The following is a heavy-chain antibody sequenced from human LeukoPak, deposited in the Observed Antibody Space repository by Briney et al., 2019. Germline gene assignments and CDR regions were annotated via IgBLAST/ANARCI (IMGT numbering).Heavy chain of an antibody. CDR3: ATAFPSSLPAAMNLYRAFDI. D-gene: IGHD2-2*01. CDR2: FDPEDGET. CDR1: GYSLTELS. J-gene: IGHJ3*02. Sequence: GASVKVSCKVSGYSLTELSMHWVRQAPGKGLEWMGGFDPEDGETIYAQKFQGRVTMTEDTSTDTAYMELSSLRSEDTAVYYCATAFPSSLPAAMNLYRAFDIWGQGTMVTVSS. V-gene: IGHV1-24*01.